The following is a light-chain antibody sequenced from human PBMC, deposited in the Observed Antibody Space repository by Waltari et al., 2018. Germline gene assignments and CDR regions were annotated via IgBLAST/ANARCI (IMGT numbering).Light chain of an antibody. V-gene: IGLV1-44*01. CDR3: ATWDDTLKGPV. CDR1: SSHIGSNP. Sequence: QPMLTQPPSGSGPPGPRVTSSRSGSSSHIGSNPLHWYQQLPPTAPKLIIFSNNERPSGVPDRFSASKAGTSASLAISGLQSEDEANYYCATWDDTLKGPVFGGGTKRIVL. CDR2: SNN. J-gene: IGLJ2*01.